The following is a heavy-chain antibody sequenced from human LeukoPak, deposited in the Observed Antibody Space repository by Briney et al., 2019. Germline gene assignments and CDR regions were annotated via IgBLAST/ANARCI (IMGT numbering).Heavy chain of an antibody. Sequence: PSETLSLTCTVSGGSISSYYWSWIRQPPGKGLEWIGYIYHSGSTYYNPSLKSRVTISVDRSKNQFSLKLSSVTAADTAVYYCARERKGSRDYWGQGTLVTVSS. CDR3: ARERKGSRDY. CDR1: GGSISSYY. J-gene: IGHJ4*02. D-gene: IGHD6-13*01. CDR2: IYHSGST. V-gene: IGHV4-59*12.